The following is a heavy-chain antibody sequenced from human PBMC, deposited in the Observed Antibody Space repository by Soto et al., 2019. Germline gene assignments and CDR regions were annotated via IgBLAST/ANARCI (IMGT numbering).Heavy chain of an antibody. D-gene: IGHD6-6*01. CDR3: AKVVEVAFHFGSSTDRGFDP. Sequence: EVQLLESGGGLVQPGGSLRLSCAASGFTFSNYAMSWVRQAPGKGLEWVTIISGRRGTTYHADSVKDRFTISRDNSKNTFVLQMNSLRAEATAVYYWAKVVEVAFHFGSSTDRGFDPWGQGTLVTVSS. CDR1: GFTFSNYA. V-gene: IGHV3-23*01. J-gene: IGHJ5*02. CDR2: ISGRRGTT.